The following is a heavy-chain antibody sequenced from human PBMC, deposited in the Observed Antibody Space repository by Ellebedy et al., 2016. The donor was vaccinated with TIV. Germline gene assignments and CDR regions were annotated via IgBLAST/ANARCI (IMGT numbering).Heavy chain of an antibody. D-gene: IGHD3-16*02. V-gene: IGHV1-46*01. J-gene: IGHJ4*02. CDR1: GYAFINYY. Sequence: AASVKVSCKASGYAFINYYMHWVRQAPGQGLEWMGIINPSRGSTSYSQKFQGRFSMTRDPPPSTVYMELSSLRPDDTAIYYCASATFHDYIWGSFRILDYWGQGTLVTVSS. CDR2: INPSRGST. CDR3: ASATFHDYIWGSFRILDY.